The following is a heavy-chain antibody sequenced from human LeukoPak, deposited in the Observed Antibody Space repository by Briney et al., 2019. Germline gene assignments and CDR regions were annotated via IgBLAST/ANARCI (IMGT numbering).Heavy chain of an antibody. CDR3: AKRVADTGDLYDY. Sequence: GGSLRLSCAASGFTFSSYGMHWVRQAPGKGLEWVAVIWYDGSNKYYADSVKGRFTISRDNSKNTLYLQINNLRAEDTAIYYCAKRVADTGDLYDYWGQGTLVTVSS. CDR2: IWYDGSNK. CDR1: GFTFSSYG. J-gene: IGHJ4*02. V-gene: IGHV3-33*06. D-gene: IGHD6-19*01.